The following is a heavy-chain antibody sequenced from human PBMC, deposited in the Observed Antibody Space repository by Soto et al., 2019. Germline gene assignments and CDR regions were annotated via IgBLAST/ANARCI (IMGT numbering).Heavy chain of an antibody. CDR1: GGSFSGYN. D-gene: IGHD1-26*01. J-gene: IGHJ5*02. V-gene: IGHV4-34*01. Sequence: SETXSLTCAVYGGSFSGYNWSWIRQPPGKGLEWIGEINHSGSTNYTPSLKSRVTISVDTSKNQFSLKLSSVTAADTAVYYCARLKWQHWFDPWGQGTLVTVSS. CDR3: ARLKWQHWFDP. CDR2: INHSGST.